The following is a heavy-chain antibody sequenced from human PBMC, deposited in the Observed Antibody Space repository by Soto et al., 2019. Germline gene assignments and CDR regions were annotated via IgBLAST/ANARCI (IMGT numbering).Heavy chain of an antibody. CDR2: ISGNSGFI. V-gene: IGHV3-9*01. CDR3: ATITGTTRRNDAFDI. CDR1: GFTFDDYA. Sequence: EVQLVESGGGLVQPGRSLRLSCAASGFTFDDYAMEWVRQVPGKGLEGVSGISGNSGFIGYADSVKGRFTISRDNAKNSLYLQMNSLRAEDTALYYCATITGTTRRNDAFDIWGQGTMVTVSS. D-gene: IGHD1-7*01. J-gene: IGHJ3*02.